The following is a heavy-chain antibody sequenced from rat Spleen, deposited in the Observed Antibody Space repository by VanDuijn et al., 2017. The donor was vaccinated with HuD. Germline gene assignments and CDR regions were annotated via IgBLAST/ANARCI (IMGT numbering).Heavy chain of an antibody. J-gene: IGHJ1*01. V-gene: IGHV5S13*01. CDR2: IGTGGGNT. CDR1: GFTFSIYG. D-gene: IGHD3-4*01. Sequence: EVQLVDHGGGLVQPGRSLKLSCAPSGFTFSIYGMAWVRQAPTKGLEWVASIGTGGGNTYYRDSVKGRFTISRNNTKSTLYLQMDSLRSEDTATYYCTREETLYWYFDFWGPGTMVTVSS. CDR3: TREETLYWYFDF.